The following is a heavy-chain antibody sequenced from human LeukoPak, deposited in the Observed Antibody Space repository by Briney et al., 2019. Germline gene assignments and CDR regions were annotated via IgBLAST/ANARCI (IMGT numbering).Heavy chain of an antibody. J-gene: IGHJ4*02. V-gene: IGHV3-9*01. CDR2: ISWNSGSI. CDR1: GFTFDDYA. CDR3: AKVGDSSGYYNPNFDY. Sequence: PGGSLRLSCAASGFTFDDYAMHWVRQAPGKGLEWVSGISWNSGSIGYADSVKGRFTISRDNAKNSLYLQMNSLRAEDTALYYCAKVGDSSGYYNPNFDYWGQGTLVTVSS. D-gene: IGHD3-22*01.